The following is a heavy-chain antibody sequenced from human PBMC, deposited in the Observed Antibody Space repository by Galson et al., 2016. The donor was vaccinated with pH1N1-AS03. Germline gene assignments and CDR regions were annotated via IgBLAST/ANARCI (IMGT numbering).Heavy chain of an antibody. V-gene: IGHV3-23*01. Sequence: SLRLSCAASGFSFNTFAMSWVRQAQWKGLEWVSSISASGGDTYYADSVKGRFTISRDNSRNTLYLQMNSLRAEDAAIYYCARRSPWESYYFDYWGQGTLVTVSS. CDR3: ARRSPWESYYFDY. CDR2: ISASGGDT. CDR1: GFSFNTFA. D-gene: IGHD3-16*01. J-gene: IGHJ4*02.